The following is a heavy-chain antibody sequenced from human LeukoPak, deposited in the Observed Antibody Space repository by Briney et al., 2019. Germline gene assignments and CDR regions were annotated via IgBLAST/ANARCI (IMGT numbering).Heavy chain of an antibody. CDR2: INHSGST. V-gene: IGHV4-34*01. D-gene: IGHD6-6*01. Sequence: SETLSLTCAVYGGSFSGYYWSWIRQPPGKGLEWIGEINHSGSTNYNPSLKSRVTISIDTSKNQFSLKLSSVTAADTAVYYCARVKSAARRNYNWFDPWGQGTLVTVSS. J-gene: IGHJ5*02. CDR1: GGSFSGYY. CDR3: ARVKSAARRNYNWFDP.